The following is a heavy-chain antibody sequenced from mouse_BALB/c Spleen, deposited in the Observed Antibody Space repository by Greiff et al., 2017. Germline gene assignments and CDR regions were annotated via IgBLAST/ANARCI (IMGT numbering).Heavy chain of an antibody. Sequence: DVMLVESGGDLVKPGGSLKLSCAASGFTFSSYGMSWVRQTPDKRLEWVATISSGGSYTYYPDSVKGRFTISRDNAKNTLYLQMNSLKSEDTAMYYCARPTGDFDYDGGFAYWGQGTLVTVSA. CDR3: ARPTGDFDYDGGFAY. CDR1: GFTFSSYG. CDR2: ISSGGSYT. J-gene: IGHJ3*01. D-gene: IGHD2-4*01. V-gene: IGHV5-6*02.